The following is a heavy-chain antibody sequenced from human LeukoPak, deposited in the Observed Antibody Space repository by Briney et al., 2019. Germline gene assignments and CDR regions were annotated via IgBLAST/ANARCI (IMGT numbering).Heavy chain of an antibody. J-gene: IGHJ4*02. CDR3: AREQFRMVRGVFNM. CDR1: GGSFSGYY. D-gene: IGHD3-10*01. V-gene: IGHV4-34*01. CDR2: INHSEST. Sequence: SETLSLTCAVYGGSFSGYYWSWIRTPPGKGREWIGEINHSESTNYHPSLKSGVTISVDTSKNQFSLKLSSVTAADTAVYYCAREQFRMVRGVFNMWGQGTLVTVSS.